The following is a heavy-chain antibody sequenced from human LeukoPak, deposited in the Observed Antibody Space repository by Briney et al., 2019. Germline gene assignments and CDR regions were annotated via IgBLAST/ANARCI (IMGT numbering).Heavy chain of an antibody. D-gene: IGHD5-12*01. Sequence: ASVKVSCKASGYTFTGYYMHWVRQAPGQGLEWMGWINPNSGGTNYAQKFQGRVTMTRDTSISTACMELSRLRSDDTAVYYCARGIYSGYDLSPFTWGQGTLVTVSS. CDR1: GYTFTGYY. V-gene: IGHV1-2*02. CDR3: ARGIYSGYDLSPFT. J-gene: IGHJ5*02. CDR2: INPNSGGT.